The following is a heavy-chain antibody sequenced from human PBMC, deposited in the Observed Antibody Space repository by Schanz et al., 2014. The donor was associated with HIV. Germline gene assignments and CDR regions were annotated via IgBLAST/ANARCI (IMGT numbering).Heavy chain of an antibody. V-gene: IGHV3-21*01. J-gene: IGHJ6*02. Sequence: EVQLVESGGGLVKPGGSLRLSCAASGFTFSSYSMNWVRQAPGKGLEWVSSISSSSSYIYYADSVKGRFTISRDNAKNSLYLQMNSLRAEDTAVYHCAKDGVRLGNCSRSTCHYAMDIWGQGTTVTVSS. D-gene: IGHD2-2*01. CDR2: ISSSSSYI. CDR1: GFTFSSYS. CDR3: AKDGVRLGNCSRSTCHYAMDI.